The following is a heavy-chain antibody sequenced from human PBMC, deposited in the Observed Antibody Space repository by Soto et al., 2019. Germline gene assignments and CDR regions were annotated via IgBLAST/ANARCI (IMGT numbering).Heavy chain of an antibody. J-gene: IGHJ3*02. CDR2: IDPSDSYT. CDR1: GYSFTSYW. V-gene: IGHV5-10-1*01. Sequence: GESLKISCKGSGYSFTSYWISWVRQMPGKGLEWMGRIDPSDSYTNYSPSFQGHVTISADKSISTAYLQWSSLKASDTAMYYCASQEMATKNVDAFDIWGQGTIVTVSS. CDR3: ASQEMATKNVDAFDI. D-gene: IGHD5-12*01.